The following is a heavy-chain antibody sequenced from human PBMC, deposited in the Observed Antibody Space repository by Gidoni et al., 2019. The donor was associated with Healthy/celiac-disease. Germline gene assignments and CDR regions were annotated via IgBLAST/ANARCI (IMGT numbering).Heavy chain of an antibody. J-gene: IGHJ6*03. CDR2: ISWNSGSI. D-gene: IGHD2-2*01. Sequence: EVQLVESGGGLVQPGRSLRLSCAASGFTFDDYAMHWVRQAPGKGLEWVSGISWNSGSIGYADSVKGRFTISRDNAKNSLYLQMNSLRAEDTALYYCAKGSAAGYYYYYMDVWGKGTTVTVSS. CDR1: GFTFDDYA. CDR3: AKGSAAGYYYYYMDV. V-gene: IGHV3-9*01.